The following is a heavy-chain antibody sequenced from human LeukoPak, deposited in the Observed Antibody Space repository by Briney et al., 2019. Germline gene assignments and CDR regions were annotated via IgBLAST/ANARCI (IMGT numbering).Heavy chain of an antibody. Sequence: SVKVSCKASGGTFSSYAISWVRQAPGQGLEWMGGIIPIFGTANYAQKFQGRVTITADKSTSTAYMELSSLRSEDTAVYYCARDFRGWLRKMGDAFDIWGQGTMVTVSS. J-gene: IGHJ3*02. V-gene: IGHV1-69*06. D-gene: IGHD5-12*01. CDR2: IIPIFGTA. CDR3: ARDFRGWLRKMGDAFDI. CDR1: GGTFSSYA.